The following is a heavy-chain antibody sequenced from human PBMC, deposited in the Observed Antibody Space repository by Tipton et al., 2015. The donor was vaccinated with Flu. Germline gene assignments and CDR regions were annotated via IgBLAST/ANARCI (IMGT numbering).Heavy chain of an antibody. J-gene: IGHJ4*02. CDR3: ATAVNWYYFDY. D-gene: IGHD1-1*01. CDR1: GGSISTYY. CDR2: IYYSGST. V-gene: IGHV4-59*01. Sequence: TLSLTCTVSGGSISTYYWSWIRQPPGKGLEWIGYIYYSGSTKYNPSLKSRVTMSVDTSKNQFSLKLSSVTAADTAVYYCATAVNWYYFDYWGQGTLVTVSS.